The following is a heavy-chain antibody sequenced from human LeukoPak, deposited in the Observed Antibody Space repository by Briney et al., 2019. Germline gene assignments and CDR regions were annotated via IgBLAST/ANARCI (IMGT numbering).Heavy chain of an antibody. CDR3: ARSQYDVWSGYESKVPWRYYYYYMDV. J-gene: IGHJ6*03. CDR2: INPNSGNT. Sequence: ASVKVSCKASGYTFTSYDINWVRQAPGQGLEWMGWINPNSGNTNYAQKFQGRVTMTRDTSISTAYMELSSLRSEDTAVYYCARSQYDVWSGYESKVPWRYYYYYMDVWGKGTTVTVSS. CDR1: GYTFTSYD. D-gene: IGHD3-3*01. V-gene: IGHV1-8*01.